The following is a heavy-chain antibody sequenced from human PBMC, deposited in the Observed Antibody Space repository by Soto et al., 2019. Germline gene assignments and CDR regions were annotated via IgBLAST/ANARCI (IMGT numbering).Heavy chain of an antibody. CDR2: IDPSDSYS. J-gene: IGHJ6*02. D-gene: IGHD3-3*02. Sequence: PGESLKISCKASGYNFTTFWISWMRQVPVKGLEWRGRIDPSDSYSNYSPSFQGHITISADKSINTAYLHFSNLKASDTAVYYCARHFPLPTDLQFYYYYYYGVDVWGHGTAVTVSS. CDR1: GYNFTTFW. V-gene: IGHV5-10-1*01. CDR3: ARHFPLPTDLQFYYYYYYGVDV.